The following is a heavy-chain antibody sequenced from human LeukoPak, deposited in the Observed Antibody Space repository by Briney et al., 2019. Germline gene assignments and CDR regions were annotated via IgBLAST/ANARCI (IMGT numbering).Heavy chain of an antibody. J-gene: IGHJ4*02. CDR3: ARGGPGRSFDY. Sequence: ASVKVSFKASGYTFTGYYMHWVRQAPGQGLEWMGWINPNSGDTDYAQKFQGWVTMARDTSISTAYMELSRLKSDDTAVYYCARGGPGRSFDYWGQGTLVTVSS. CDR1: GYTFTGYY. CDR2: INPNSGDT. V-gene: IGHV1-2*04.